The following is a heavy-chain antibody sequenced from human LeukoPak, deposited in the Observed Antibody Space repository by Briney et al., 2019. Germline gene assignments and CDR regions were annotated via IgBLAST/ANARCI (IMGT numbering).Heavy chain of an antibody. CDR1: GFTFSSYS. Sequence: GGSPRLSCAASGFTFSSYSMNWVRQAPGKGLEWVSYISSSSSTIYYADSVRGRFTISRDNAKNSLYLQMNNLRVEDTAVYFCAREEVKSFDNWGQGTLVTVSS. J-gene: IGHJ4*02. CDR2: ISSSSSTI. V-gene: IGHV3-48*04. CDR3: AREEVKSFDN.